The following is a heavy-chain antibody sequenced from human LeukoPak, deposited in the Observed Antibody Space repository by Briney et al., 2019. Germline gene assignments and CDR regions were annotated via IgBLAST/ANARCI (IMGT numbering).Heavy chain of an antibody. CDR3: ANSPMVRGVTRLFDY. Sequence: GGSLRLSCAASGFTFSSYAMSWVRQAPGKGLEWVSAISGSGGSTYYADSVKGRFTISRDNSKNTLYLQMNSLRAEDTAVYYCANSPMVRGVTRLFDYWGQGTLVIVSS. D-gene: IGHD3-10*01. CDR1: GFTFSSYA. J-gene: IGHJ4*02. CDR2: ISGSGGST. V-gene: IGHV3-23*01.